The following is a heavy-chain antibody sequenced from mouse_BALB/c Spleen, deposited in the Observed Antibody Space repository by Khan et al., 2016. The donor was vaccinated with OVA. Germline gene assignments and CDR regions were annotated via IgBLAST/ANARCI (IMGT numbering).Heavy chain of an antibody. CDR2: VNPNTGNT. D-gene: IGHD2-14*01. V-gene: IGHV1-18*01. Sequence: EVQLQQSGPDLVKPGASVKISCKASGYSFTGYYMNWVKQSHGKSIECIGRVNPNTGNTNYNQKFKGKAILTVDTSYSTAYMELRSLTSEDAAVYYCARGYDFFAYWGQGTLVTVSA. CDR3: ARGYDFFAY. CDR1: GYSFTGYY. J-gene: IGHJ3*01.